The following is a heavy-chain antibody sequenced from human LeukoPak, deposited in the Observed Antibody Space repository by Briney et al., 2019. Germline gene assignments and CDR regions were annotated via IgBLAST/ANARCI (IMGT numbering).Heavy chain of an antibody. CDR1: GFTLTDY. V-gene: IGHV1-2*02. CDR3: ARADSVPAGDYHYWYMDV. Sequence: ASVKVSCKASGFTLTDYIHWVRQDPRQGLQWMGWIKPNSGDTDYAQKFQGRVTMTRDTSISTVYMELSGLRSDDTAVYYCARADSVPAGDYHYWYMDVWGKGTMVTVSS. J-gene: IGHJ6*03. CDR2: IKPNSGDT. D-gene: IGHD2-2*01.